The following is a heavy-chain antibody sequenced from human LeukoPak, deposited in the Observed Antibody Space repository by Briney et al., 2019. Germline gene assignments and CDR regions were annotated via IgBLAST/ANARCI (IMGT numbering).Heavy chain of an antibody. CDR1: GYTFSSYA. CDR2: INAGNGNT. Sequence: ASVKVSCKASGYTFSSYAMHWVRQAPGERLEWMGWINAGNGNTKYSQEFQGRLTITRDTSANTAYMELSSLRSEDTAVYYCAKDSLWFGEFDYWGQGTLVTVSS. V-gene: IGHV1-3*01. J-gene: IGHJ4*02. D-gene: IGHD3-10*01. CDR3: AKDSLWFGEFDY.